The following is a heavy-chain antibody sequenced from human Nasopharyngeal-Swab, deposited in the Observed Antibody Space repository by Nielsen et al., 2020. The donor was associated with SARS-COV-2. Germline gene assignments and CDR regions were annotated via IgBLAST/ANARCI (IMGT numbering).Heavy chain of an antibody. CDR3: AREVLRFLEWLLPSDAFDI. Sequence: GESLKISCAASGFTFSSYSMNWVRQAPGKGLEWVSYISSSSSTIYYADSVKGRFTISRDNAKNSLYLQMNSLRAEDTAVYYCAREVLRFLEWLLPSDAFDIWGQGTMV. J-gene: IGHJ3*02. CDR2: ISSSSSTI. CDR1: GFTFSSYS. D-gene: IGHD3-3*01. V-gene: IGHV3-48*01.